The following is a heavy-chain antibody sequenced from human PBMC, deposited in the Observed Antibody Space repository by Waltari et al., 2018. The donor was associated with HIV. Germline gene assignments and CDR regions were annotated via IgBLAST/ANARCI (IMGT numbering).Heavy chain of an antibody. J-gene: IGHJ4*02. V-gene: IGHV1-2*06. CDR1: GYTFTAFY. D-gene: IGHD5-12*01. CDR3: ARGEDVSLTSLPPGYRFDF. CDR2: IIWNTCDT. Sequence: VHLVQSGADFQRPGASVDVSCEASGYTFTAFYIHWVRQAPGQGLQWMGRIIWNTCDTNLAPNFQGRGTMTRETSVNTAYMELRSLTSNDTAIYYCARGEDVSLTSLPPGYRFDFWGVGSAVTVSS.